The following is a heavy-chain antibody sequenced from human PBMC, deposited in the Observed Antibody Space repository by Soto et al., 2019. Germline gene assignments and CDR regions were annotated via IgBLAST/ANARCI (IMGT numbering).Heavy chain of an antibody. D-gene: IGHD5-12*01. V-gene: IGHV1-3*01. CDR1: GYSFISYG. CDR3: ATDYMRGADY. Sequence: QIQLVQSGAEVKKPGASVKVSCKTSGYSFISYGIHWVRQAPGQRLEWMGWINGDDGKTNYSPRFQGRVTLIRDTCAGTSYMELSSLTSEDTAVYYCATDYMRGADYWGQGTLVTVSS. J-gene: IGHJ4*02. CDR2: INGDDGKT.